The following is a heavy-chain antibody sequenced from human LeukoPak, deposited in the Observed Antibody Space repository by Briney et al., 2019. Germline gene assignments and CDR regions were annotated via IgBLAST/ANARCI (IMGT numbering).Heavy chain of an antibody. CDR1: GGFISSYY. CDR2: IYYSGST. V-gene: IGHV4-59*01. D-gene: IGHD6-19*01. J-gene: IGHJ6*02. CDR3: ARYIAVAGYYYGMDV. Sequence: PSETLSLTCTVSGGFISSYYWSWIRQPPGKGLEWIGYIYYSGSTNYNPSLKSRVTISVDTSKNQFSLKLSSVTAADTAVYYCARYIAVAGYYYGMDVWGQGTTVTVSS.